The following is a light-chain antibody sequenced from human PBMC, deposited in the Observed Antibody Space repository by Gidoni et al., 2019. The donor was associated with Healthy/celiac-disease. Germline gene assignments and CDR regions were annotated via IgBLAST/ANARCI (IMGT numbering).Light chain of an antibody. V-gene: IGKV1-5*03. CDR1: QSISSW. J-gene: IGKJ1*01. Sequence: IHMTQSPSTLSASVGDRVTITCRASQSISSWLAWYQQKPGKAPKLLIYKASSLESGVPSRFSGSGSGTECTLTISSLQPDDFATYYCQQYNSYSPRAFGQGTKVEIK. CDR3: QQYNSYSPRA. CDR2: KAS.